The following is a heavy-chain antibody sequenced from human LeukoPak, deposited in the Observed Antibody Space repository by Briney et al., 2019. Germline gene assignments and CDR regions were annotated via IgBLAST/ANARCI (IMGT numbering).Heavy chain of an antibody. CDR1: GFTFNTYS. D-gene: IGHD3-22*01. CDR3: AKGPHVGSGYHPDY. V-gene: IGHV3-23*01. CDR2: ITGSDDRT. Sequence: HPGGSLRLSCAASGFTFNTYSMNWVRQAPGKGLEWVSTITGSDDRTYYADSVKGRFTISRDYSRNTLHFQMNSLRVEDTAMYYCAKGPHVGSGYHPDYWGQGTLVTVSS. J-gene: IGHJ4*02.